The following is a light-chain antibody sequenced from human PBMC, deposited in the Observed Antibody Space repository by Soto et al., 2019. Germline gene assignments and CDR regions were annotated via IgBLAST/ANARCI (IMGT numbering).Light chain of an antibody. Sequence: EIVLTQSPGTLLLSPGEIATLSCRASHSVSSSYLTWYQQRPGQAPRLLIYRASRRTTGIPDRFSASGSGTDFTPTIRRLEHEDFSVYYCQQYGRSPPYTFGQGTKLEI. J-gene: IGKJ2*01. V-gene: IGKV3-20*01. CDR1: HSVSSSY. CDR2: RAS. CDR3: QQYGRSPPYT.